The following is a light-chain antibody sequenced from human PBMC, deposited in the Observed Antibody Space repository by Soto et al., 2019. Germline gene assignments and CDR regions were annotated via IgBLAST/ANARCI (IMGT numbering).Light chain of an antibody. J-gene: IGKJ4*01. Sequence: DIQMTQSPSAMSASVGDRVTITCRASQGIVKYFAWFQQKPGKAPKRLIYEASSLQGRDPARFISSGSGTAYTLNISSLQPEESEVYYCLQYDSYPHTFSRGTKVEIK. CDR2: EAS. CDR3: LQYDSYPHT. CDR1: QGIVKY. V-gene: IGKV1-17*03.